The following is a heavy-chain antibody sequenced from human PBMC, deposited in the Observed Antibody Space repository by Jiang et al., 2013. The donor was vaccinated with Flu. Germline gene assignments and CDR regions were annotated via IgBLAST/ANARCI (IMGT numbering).Heavy chain of an antibody. CDR3: ARHYPAAHGYNAYDYRNYYYFYGMDV. CDR1: GGSISSSNYY. V-gene: IGHV4-39*01. D-gene: IGHD5-12*01. CDR2: IYSSGST. Sequence: GPGLVKPSETLSLTCTVSGGSISSSNYYWGWIRQPPGKGLEWIGSIYSSGSTYYNPSLKSRVTISVDTSKNQFSLKLSSVTAADTAIYYCARHYPAAHGYNAYDYRNYYYFYGMDVWGQGTTVTVSS. J-gene: IGHJ6*02.